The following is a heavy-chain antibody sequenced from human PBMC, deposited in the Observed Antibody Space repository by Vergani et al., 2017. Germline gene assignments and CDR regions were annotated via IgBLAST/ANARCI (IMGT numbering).Heavy chain of an antibody. D-gene: IGHD4-17*01. Sequence: QVQLQESGPGLVKPSETLSLTCTVSGGSVSSGSYYWSWIRQPPGKGLEWIGYIYYSGSTNYNPSLKSRVTISVETSKNQFSLKLSSVTAADTAVYYCAKDLGPRGLDDYGDPLGDCYFDYWGQGTLVTVSS. CDR1: GGSVSSGSYY. J-gene: IGHJ4*02. CDR3: AKDLGPRGLDDYGDPLGDCYFDY. CDR2: IYYSGST. V-gene: IGHV4-61*01.